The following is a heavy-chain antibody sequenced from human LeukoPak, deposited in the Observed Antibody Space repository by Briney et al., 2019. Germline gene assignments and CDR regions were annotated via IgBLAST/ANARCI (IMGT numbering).Heavy chain of an antibody. D-gene: IGHD3-10*01. CDR3: ARATYGPGSWYFDY. CDR1: GGSISSGSYY. Sequence: SQTLSLTCTVSGGSISSGSYYWSWIRQPAGKGLEWIGRIYTSGSTNYNPSLKSRVTISLDTSKNQFSLKLSSVTAADTAVYYCARATYGPGSWYFDYWGQGTLLTVSS. CDR2: IYTSGST. V-gene: IGHV4-61*02. J-gene: IGHJ4*02.